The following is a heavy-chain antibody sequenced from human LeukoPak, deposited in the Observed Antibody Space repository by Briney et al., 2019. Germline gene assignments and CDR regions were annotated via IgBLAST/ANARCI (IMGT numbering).Heavy chain of an antibody. CDR2: ISRSGSGI. J-gene: IGHJ4*02. D-gene: IGHD3-22*01. V-gene: IGHV3-48*02. CDR1: IFTFTSYS. Sequence: GALKLSSSASIFTFTSYSRKRLPHAPGKGLKWVTYISRSGSGIYYADSVKGRFTISRDNAKNSLYLQMNSLRDEDTAVYYCASNTGYYYDSSGYQEGENFDYWGQGTLVTVSS. CDR3: ASNTGYYYDSSGYQEGENFDY.